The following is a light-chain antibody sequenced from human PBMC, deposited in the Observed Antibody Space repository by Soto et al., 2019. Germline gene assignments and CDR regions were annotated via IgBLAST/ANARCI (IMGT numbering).Light chain of an antibody. CDR1: QTVNSNY. V-gene: IGKV3-20*01. J-gene: IGKJ1*01. CDR3: QQYSSSPPT. CDR2: GAS. Sequence: EIVLTQSPGTLSLSPGERGTLSCMASQTVNSNYLAWYQRTPGQAPRLLIYGASNRATDIPHRFSGSGSGTDLTLTITRLEAEDFAVYYCQQYSSSPPTFGQGTKVEIK.